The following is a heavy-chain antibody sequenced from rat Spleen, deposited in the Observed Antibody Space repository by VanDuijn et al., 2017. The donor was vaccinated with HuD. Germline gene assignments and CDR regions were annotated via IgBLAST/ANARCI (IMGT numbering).Heavy chain of an antibody. D-gene: IGHD4-3*01. V-gene: IGHV5S13*01. CDR1: GFTFSNYG. Sequence: EVQLVESDGGLVQPGRSLKLSCAVSGFTFSNYGMHWIRQAPTKGLEWVASITATGDYTYYPDSVKGRFTISRDNARSTLYLQMDSLRSEDTATYYCARHNSGYGVMDAWGQGASVTVSS. CDR3: ARHNSGYGVMDA. J-gene: IGHJ4*01. CDR2: ITATGDYT.